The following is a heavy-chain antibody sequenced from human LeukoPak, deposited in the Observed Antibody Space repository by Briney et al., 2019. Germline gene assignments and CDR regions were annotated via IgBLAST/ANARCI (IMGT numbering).Heavy chain of an antibody. J-gene: IGHJ4*02. Sequence: GGSLRLSCAASGFTFSSYWMSWVRQAPGKGLEWVANIKQDGSEKYYVDSVKGRFTISRDNAKNSLYLQMNSLRAEDTAVYYCARRGSYYNVHYFDYWGQGTLVTVSS. CDR1: GFTFSSYW. D-gene: IGHD3-10*01. CDR2: IKQDGSEK. V-gene: IGHV3-7*01. CDR3: ARRGSYYNVHYFDY.